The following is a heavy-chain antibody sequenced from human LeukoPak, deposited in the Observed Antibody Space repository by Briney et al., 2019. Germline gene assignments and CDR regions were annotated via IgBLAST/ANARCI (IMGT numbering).Heavy chain of an antibody. CDR1: GYTFTSYA. CDR2: INAGNGNT. Sequence: GASVKVSCKASGYTFTSYAMHWVRQAPGQRLEWMGWINAGNGNTKYAQKFQGRVTITRDTSASTAYMELSSLRSEDTAVYYCARADPDYGDYSPFDYWGQGTLVTVSS. J-gene: IGHJ4*02. D-gene: IGHD4-17*01. CDR3: ARADPDYGDYSPFDY. V-gene: IGHV1-3*01.